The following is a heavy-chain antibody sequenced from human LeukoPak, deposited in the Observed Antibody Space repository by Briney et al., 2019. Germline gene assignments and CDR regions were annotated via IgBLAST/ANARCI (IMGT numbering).Heavy chain of an antibody. Sequence: PGGSLRLSCAASRFAFSNYAMNWVRQAPGKGLEWVSAISGSAGSTYYADSVKGRFTISRDNSKNTLYLQMNSLRAEDTAVYYCAMDIVVVPAAGGAFESWGQGTMVTVSS. V-gene: IGHV3-23*01. CDR3: AMDIVVVPAAGGAFES. D-gene: IGHD2-2*03. J-gene: IGHJ3*02. CDR1: RFAFSNYA. CDR2: ISGSAGST.